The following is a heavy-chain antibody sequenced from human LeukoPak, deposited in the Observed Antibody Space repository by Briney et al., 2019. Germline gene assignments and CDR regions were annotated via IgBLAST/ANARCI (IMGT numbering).Heavy chain of an antibody. V-gene: IGHV1-69*05. Sequence: PVASVKVSCKASGGTFSSYAISWVRQAPGQELESMGGIIPIFGTANYAQKFQGRVTITTDESGSTAYMELSSLRSEDTAVYYCARGYYYDSSGYFLGTFDYWGQGTLVTVSS. D-gene: IGHD3-22*01. CDR2: IIPIFGTA. CDR1: GGTFSSYA. J-gene: IGHJ4*02. CDR3: ARGYYYDSSGYFLGTFDY.